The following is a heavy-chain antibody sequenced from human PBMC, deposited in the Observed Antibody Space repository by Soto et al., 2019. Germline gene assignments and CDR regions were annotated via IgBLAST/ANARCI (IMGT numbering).Heavy chain of an antibody. J-gene: IGHJ4*02. CDR3: AKDDGDYEHS. Sequence: QVQLVESGGGVVQPGRSLRLSCAASGFTFSSYGMHWVRQAPGKGLEWVAVISYDGSNKYYADSVKGRFTISRDNSKYTLYLQMNSLRAEDTAVYYCAKDDGDYEHSWGQGTLVTVSS. V-gene: IGHV3-30*18. D-gene: IGHD4-17*01. CDR1: GFTFSSYG. CDR2: ISYDGSNK.